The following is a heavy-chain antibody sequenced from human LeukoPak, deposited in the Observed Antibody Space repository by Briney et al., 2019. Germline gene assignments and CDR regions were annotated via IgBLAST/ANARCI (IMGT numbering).Heavy chain of an antibody. CDR1: GGSFSGYY. J-gene: IGHJ2*01. D-gene: IGHD1-26*01. Sequence: PSETLSLTCAVYGGSFSGYYWSWIRQPPWKGLEWIGEINHSGSTNYNPSLKSRVTISVDTSKNQFSLKLSSVTAADTAVYYCARHGSGSYPTTNNWYFDLWGRGTLVTVSS. V-gene: IGHV4-34*01. CDR3: ARHGSGSYPTTNNWYFDL. CDR2: INHSGST.